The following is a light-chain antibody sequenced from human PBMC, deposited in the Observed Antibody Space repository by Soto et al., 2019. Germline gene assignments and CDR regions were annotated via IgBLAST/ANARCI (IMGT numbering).Light chain of an antibody. Sequence: EFELTQSPGTLSLSPGERATLSCRASQSIITLAWYKQKPGRAPRLFIFGVSRRATGIPDRFSGSGSGTDFTLTINRLEPEDFAVYYCQEYGRLPLTFGGGTKVEIK. V-gene: IGKV3-20*01. CDR1: QSIIT. CDR2: GVS. CDR3: QEYGRLPLT. J-gene: IGKJ4*01.